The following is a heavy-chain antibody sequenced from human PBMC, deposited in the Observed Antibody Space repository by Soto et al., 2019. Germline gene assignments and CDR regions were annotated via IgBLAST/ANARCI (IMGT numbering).Heavy chain of an antibody. CDR3: EIEKVVAASVHVFDI. J-gene: IGHJ3*02. V-gene: IGHV3-48*01. D-gene: IGHD2-15*01. Sequence: EVQLVESGGGLVQPGGSLRLTCAASGFTFSIYSMNWVRQAPGKGLEWVSYIMPGSSHIFYADSVKGRFTISRDNDKNSLYLQMSSPTAEYTALYYCEIEKVVAASVHVFDIWGQGTMVTVSS. CDR2: IMPGSSHI. CDR1: GFTFSIYS.